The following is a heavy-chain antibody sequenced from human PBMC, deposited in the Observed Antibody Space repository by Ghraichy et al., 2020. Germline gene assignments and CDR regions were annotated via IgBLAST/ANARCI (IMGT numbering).Heavy chain of an antibody. CDR2: IIPIFGTA. D-gene: IGHD1-14*01. J-gene: IGHJ6*02. V-gene: IGHV1-69*13. CDR3: ARGPRNFYYYYGMDV. Sequence: SVKVSCKASGGTFSSYAISWVRQAPGQGLEWMGGIIPIFGTANYAQKFQGRVTITADESTSTAYMELSSLRSEDTAVYYCARGPRNFYYYYGMDVWGQGTTVTVSS. CDR1: GGTFSSYA.